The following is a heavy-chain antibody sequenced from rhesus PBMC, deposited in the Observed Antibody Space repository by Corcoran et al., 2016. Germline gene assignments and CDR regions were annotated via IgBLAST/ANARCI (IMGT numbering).Heavy chain of an antibody. V-gene: IGHV3-100*02. CDR3: TRDLRIAAGLSGLDS. Sequence: DVQLVESGGGLVKPGGSLRLSCVASGFTFSSYEMHWVRQAPGKGREWVSVISESGGTKYYADSVKGRLPISRENAKNSLFLQMNSLRAEDTAVYYCTRDLRIAAGLSGLDSWGQGVVVTVSS. J-gene: IGHJ6*01. CDR1: GFTFSSYE. D-gene: IGHD6-13*01. CDR2: ISESGGTK.